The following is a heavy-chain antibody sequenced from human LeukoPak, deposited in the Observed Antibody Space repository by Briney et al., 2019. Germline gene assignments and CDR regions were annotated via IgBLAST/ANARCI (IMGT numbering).Heavy chain of an antibody. V-gene: IGHV4-61*02. CDR1: GGSISSGSYY. CDR2: IYTSGST. D-gene: IGHD4-23*01. CDR3: ARDDRLTTVALCYYYYMDV. Sequence: SQTLSLTCTVSGGSISSGSYYWSWIRQPAGKGLEWIGRIYTSGSTNYNPSLESRVTISVDTSKNQFSLKLSSVTAADTAVYYCARDDRLTTVALCYYYYMDVWGKGTTVTVSS. J-gene: IGHJ6*03.